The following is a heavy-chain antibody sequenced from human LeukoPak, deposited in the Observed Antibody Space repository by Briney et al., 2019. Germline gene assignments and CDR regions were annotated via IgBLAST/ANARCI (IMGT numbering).Heavy chain of an antibody. CDR3: GRHVVAGTHDAFDI. J-gene: IGHJ3*02. CDR2: NYYSGRS. V-gene: IGHV4-59*08. CDR1: GGSISGYY. D-gene: IGHD6-19*01. Sequence: SETLSLTCTVSGGSISGYYWSWIRQPPGKGLEGSGYNYYSGRSNYSPSLKSRVTMSVDTSKNQFSLKLSSVTAADTAVYYCGRHVVAGTHDAFDIWGQGTMVTVSS.